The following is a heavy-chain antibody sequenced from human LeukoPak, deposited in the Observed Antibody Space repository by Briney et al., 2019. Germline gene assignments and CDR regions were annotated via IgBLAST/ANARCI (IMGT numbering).Heavy chain of an antibody. CDR2: ISSSSSYI. J-gene: IGHJ4*02. CDR3: ARDVEYYYFGY. Sequence: GGSLRLSCAASGFTFSSYRMNWVRQAPGKGLEWVSSISSSSSYIYYADSVKGRFTLSRDNARNSLHLQMNSLRAEDTAVYYCARDVEYYYFGYWGQGTLVTVSS. D-gene: IGHD2/OR15-2a*01. CDR1: GFTFSSYR. V-gene: IGHV3-21*03.